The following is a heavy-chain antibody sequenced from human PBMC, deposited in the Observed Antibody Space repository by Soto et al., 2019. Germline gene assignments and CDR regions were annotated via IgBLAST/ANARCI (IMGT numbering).Heavy chain of an antibody. D-gene: IGHD2-2*02. Sequence: GGSLRLSCAASGFTFSDYYMSWIRQAPGKGLEWVSYISSSGSTIYYADSVKGRFTISRDNAKNSLYLQMNSLRAEDTAVYYCARVGDIVVVPAAILDYWGQGTLVTVSS. J-gene: IGHJ4*02. CDR3: ARVGDIVVVPAAILDY. CDR2: ISSSGSTI. V-gene: IGHV3-11*01. CDR1: GFTFSDYY.